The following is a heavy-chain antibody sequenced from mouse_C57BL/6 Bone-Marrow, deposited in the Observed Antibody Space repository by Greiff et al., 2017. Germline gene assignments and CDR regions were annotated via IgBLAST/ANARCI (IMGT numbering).Heavy chain of an antibody. CDR2: IDPENGDT. D-gene: IGHD1-1*01. CDR1: GFNIKDDY. V-gene: IGHV14-4*01. Sequence: EVQLQQSGAELVRPGASVKLSCTASGFNIKDDYMHWVKPRPEQGLEWIGWIDPENGDTEYASKFQGKGTITADTSSNTAYLQRSSLTSEDTVVYYGTTTGSGYAMDYWGQGTSVTVSS. J-gene: IGHJ4*01. CDR3: TTTGSGYAMDY.